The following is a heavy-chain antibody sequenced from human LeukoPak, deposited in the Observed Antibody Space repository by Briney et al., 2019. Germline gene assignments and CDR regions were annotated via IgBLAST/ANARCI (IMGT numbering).Heavy chain of an antibody. V-gene: IGHV4-34*01. CDR1: GGFFSGFY. CDR2: INHSGST. Sequence: SETLSLTCAVYGGFFSGFYWCWIRQPPGKGLEWIGEINHSGSTNYNPSLKSQVTISVDTSKNQFSLKLSSVTAADTAVYYCARLPNHNNYDILTGFYLKYYFDYWGQGTLVTVSS. D-gene: IGHD3-9*01. CDR3: ARLPNHNNYDILTGFYLKYYFDY. J-gene: IGHJ4*02.